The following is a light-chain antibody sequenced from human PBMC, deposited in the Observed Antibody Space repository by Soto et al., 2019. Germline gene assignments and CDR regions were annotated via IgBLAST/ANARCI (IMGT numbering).Light chain of an antibody. V-gene: IGLV2-14*03. CDR1: SSDVGGYNY. CDR2: DVT. J-gene: IGLJ2*01. Sequence: QSALTQPASVSGSPGQSITISCTGTSSDVGGYNYVSWYQHHPGKAPKLMIYDVTNRPSGVSNRFSASKSGNTASLTISGLQAEDEADYYCISYTSSSTQVVFGGGTKLTVL. CDR3: ISYTSSSTQVV.